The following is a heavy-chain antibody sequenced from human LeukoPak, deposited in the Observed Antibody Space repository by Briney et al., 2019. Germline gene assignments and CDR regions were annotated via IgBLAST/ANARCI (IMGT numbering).Heavy chain of an antibody. CDR1: GCTFSSYA. Sequence: QPGGSLRLSCAASGCTFSSYAMSWVRQAPGKGLEWVSVIRGSGTDTYYADSVKGRFTISRDNSKNTLYLQMDSLRVEDTAVYYCAKRNDFGSHHVMPADNWGQGTLVTVSS. J-gene: IGHJ4*02. CDR3: AKRNDFGSHHVMPADN. CDR2: IRGSGTDT. V-gene: IGHV3-23*01. D-gene: IGHD3/OR15-3a*01.